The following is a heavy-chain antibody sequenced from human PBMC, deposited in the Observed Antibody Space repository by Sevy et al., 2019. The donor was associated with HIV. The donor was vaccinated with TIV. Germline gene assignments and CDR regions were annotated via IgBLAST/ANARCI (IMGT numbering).Heavy chain of an antibody. CDR3: ARHGYGYGYHALLDGYYGMDV. CDR2: INWNGGST. V-gene: IGHV3-20*04. Sequence: GGSLRLSCAASGFTFDDYGMSWVRQAPGKGLEWVSGINWNGGSTGYADSVKGRFTISRDNAKNSLYLQVISMRAEDTAVNYFARHGYGYGYHALLDGYYGMDVWGQGTTVTVSS. D-gene: IGHD5-18*01. CDR1: GFTFDDYG. J-gene: IGHJ6*02.